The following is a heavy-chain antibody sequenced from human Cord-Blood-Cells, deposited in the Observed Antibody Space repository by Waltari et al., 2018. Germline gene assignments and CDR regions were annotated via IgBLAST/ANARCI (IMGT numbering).Heavy chain of an antibody. CDR1: GGSFSGYY. J-gene: IGHJ6*02. D-gene: IGHD3-9*01. CDR2: INHSGST. CDR3: ARDGLRYNYYYYYGMDV. Sequence: QVQLQHWGAGLLKPSETLSLTCAVYGGSFSGYYWSWIRQPPGKGLEWIGEINHSGSTNYNPSLRSRFTISVDTSKNQFSLKLSSVTAADTAVYYCARDGLRYNYYYYYGMDVWGQGTTVTVSS. V-gene: IGHV4-34*01.